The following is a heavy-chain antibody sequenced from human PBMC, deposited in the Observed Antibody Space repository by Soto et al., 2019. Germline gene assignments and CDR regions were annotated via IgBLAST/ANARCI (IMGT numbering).Heavy chain of an antibody. J-gene: IGHJ4*02. CDR2: IYHSGST. CDR3: ASDRNDSSGFDY. CDR1: AGSISSGGYS. D-gene: IGHD3-22*01. V-gene: IGHV4-30-2*01. Sequence: KSSVTLSLTCAVSAGSISSGGYSWSWIRQPPGKGLEWIGYIYHSGSTYYNPSLKSRVTISVDRSKNQFSLKLSSVTAADTAVYYCASDRNDSSGFDYWGRGTLVTVSS.